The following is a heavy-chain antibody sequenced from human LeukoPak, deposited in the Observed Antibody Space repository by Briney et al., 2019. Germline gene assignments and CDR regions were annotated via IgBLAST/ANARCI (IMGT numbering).Heavy chain of an antibody. J-gene: IGHJ4*02. CDR3: AKQLGYCSDGSCYFPY. V-gene: IGHV3-23*01. D-gene: IGHD2-15*01. CDR1: DFTFSTPA. CDR2: IGNNGGYT. Sequence: GGSRRLPCAASDFTFSTPAMTGVRRAPGKGLEGVSAIGNNGGYTYYADSVQGRFTISRDNSKSTLCLQMNSLRAEDTAVYYCAKQLGYCSDGSCYFPYWGQGTLVTVSS.